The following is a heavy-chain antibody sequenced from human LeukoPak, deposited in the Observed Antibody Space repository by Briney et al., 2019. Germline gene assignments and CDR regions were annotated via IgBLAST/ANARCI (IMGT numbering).Heavy chain of an antibody. CDR3: TRDLMDYDVSTGLHHYYMDV. Sequence: GGSLRLSCVASGFTFSSYWMHWVRHDPRKGLVWVSRINGDGRNINYADSVRGRFTISRDNAKNTLYLQMNTLRVEDTAVYYCTRDLMDYDVSTGLHHYYMDVWGQGTTVTVSS. D-gene: IGHD3-9*01. CDR1: GFTFSSYW. V-gene: IGHV3-74*01. CDR2: INGDGRNI. J-gene: IGHJ6*02.